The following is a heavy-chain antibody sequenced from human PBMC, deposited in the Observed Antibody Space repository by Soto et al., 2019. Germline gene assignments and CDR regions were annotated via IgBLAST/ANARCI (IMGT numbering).Heavy chain of an antibody. Sequence: SETLSLTCTVSGGSISSYYWSWIRQPPGKGLEWIGYIYYSGSTNYNPSLKSRVTISVDTSKNQFSLKLSSVTAADTAVYYCARLGVAGFVDVWGQGTTVTVSS. CDR2: IYYSGST. V-gene: IGHV4-59*01. J-gene: IGHJ6*02. D-gene: IGHD6-19*01. CDR3: ARLGVAGFVDV. CDR1: GGSISSYY.